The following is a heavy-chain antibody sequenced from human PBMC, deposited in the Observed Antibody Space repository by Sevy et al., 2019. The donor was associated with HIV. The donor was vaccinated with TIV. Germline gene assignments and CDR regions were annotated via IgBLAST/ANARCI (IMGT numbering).Heavy chain of an antibody. CDR2: INQDGSEK. Sequence: GGSLRLSCAASGFTFKSYWMTWVRQAPGKGLEWVANINQDGSEKYYSDSLKGRFSISRDNSKNSVHLQINTLRAEDTAVYYCAREGSAYDTYYYYYAMDVWGQRTTVTVSS. J-gene: IGHJ6*02. D-gene: IGHD5-12*01. V-gene: IGHV3-7*01. CDR3: AREGSAYDTYYYYYAMDV. CDR1: GFTFKSYW.